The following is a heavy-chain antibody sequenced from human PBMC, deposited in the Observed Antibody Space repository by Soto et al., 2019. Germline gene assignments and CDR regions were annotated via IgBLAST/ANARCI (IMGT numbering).Heavy chain of an antibody. V-gene: IGHV4-59*08. CDR3: ARQGNPRYCSGGSCFAVVDS. D-gene: IGHD2-15*01. J-gene: IGHJ4*02. Sequence: QVQLQESGPGLVKPSETLSLTCTVSGGSIISYYWSWIRRPPGKGLEWIGYIYHSGSTNYNPSLKSRLTISVDTSKNQFSLKLSSVTAADTAVYYCARQGNPRYCSGGSCFAVVDSWGQGTLVTVSS. CDR2: IYHSGST. CDR1: GGSIISYY.